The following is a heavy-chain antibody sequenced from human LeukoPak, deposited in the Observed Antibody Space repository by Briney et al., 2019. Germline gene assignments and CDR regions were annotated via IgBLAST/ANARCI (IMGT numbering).Heavy chain of an antibody. Sequence: PSQTLSLTCTVSAGSITSDDSYWSWIRQPPGKGLEWIGYIYHSGTAYYNPSLKSRVTISVDRSKNQFSLQLNSVTPEDTAVYYCARGLASYSGSYKGNLILFDYWGQGTLVTVSS. D-gene: IGHD1-26*01. V-gene: IGHV4-30-2*01. CDR2: IYHSGTA. CDR1: AGSITSDDSY. J-gene: IGHJ4*02. CDR3: ARGLASYSGSYKGNLILFDY.